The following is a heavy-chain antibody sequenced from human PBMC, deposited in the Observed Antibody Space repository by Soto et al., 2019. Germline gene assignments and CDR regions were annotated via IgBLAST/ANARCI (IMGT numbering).Heavy chain of an antibody. CDR2: IYYSGST. Sequence: QVQLQESGPGLVKPSQTLSLTCTVSGGSISSGDYYWSWIRQPPGKGLEWIGYIYYSGSTYYNPSLKGRVTLSVDTSKNQFSRKLSSVTAADTAVYYCARVVIVVRGVGFDPWGQGTLVTVSS. J-gene: IGHJ5*02. V-gene: IGHV4-30-4*01. D-gene: IGHD3-10*01. CDR3: ARVVIVVRGVGFDP. CDR1: GGSISSGDYY.